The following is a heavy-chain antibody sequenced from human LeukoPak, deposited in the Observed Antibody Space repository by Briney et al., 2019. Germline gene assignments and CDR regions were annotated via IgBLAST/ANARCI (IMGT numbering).Heavy chain of an antibody. CDR1: GGSISSYY. V-gene: IGHV4-59*06. Sequence: SETLSLTCTVSGGSISSYYWSWIRQPPGKGLEWIGYIYYSGSTYYNPSLKSRVTISVDTSKNQFSLKLSSVTAADTAVYYCAREAGIIPSSLGAFDIWGQGTMVTVSS. CDR3: AREAGIIPSSLGAFDI. J-gene: IGHJ3*02. CDR2: IYYSGST. D-gene: IGHD3-16*01.